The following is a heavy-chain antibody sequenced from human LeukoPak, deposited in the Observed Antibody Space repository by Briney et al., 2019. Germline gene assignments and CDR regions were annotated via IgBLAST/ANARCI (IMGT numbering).Heavy chain of an antibody. J-gene: IGHJ4*02. V-gene: IGHV3-15*01. CDR3: TRVHSSGWYWLDY. Sequence: GGSLRLSCAASGFTFSDAWMSWVRQAPGKGLEWVGRIKSKTDGGTTDYAAPVKGRFTISRDDSKNTLYLQMNSLKTEDTAVYYCTRVHSSGWYWLDYWGQGTLVTVSS. CDR1: GFTFSDAW. D-gene: IGHD6-19*01. CDR2: IKSKTDGGTT.